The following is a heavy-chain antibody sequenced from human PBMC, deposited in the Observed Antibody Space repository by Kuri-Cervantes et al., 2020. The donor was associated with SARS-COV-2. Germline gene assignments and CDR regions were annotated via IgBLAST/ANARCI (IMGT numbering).Heavy chain of an antibody. V-gene: IGHV3-7*01. CDR2: IDQEGGAN. D-gene: IGHD1-26*01. CDR1: GFSFSSNW. Sequence: GGSLRLSCAASGFSFSSNWMTWVRQAPGKGLEWVALIDQEGGANYYVDSVKGRFTVSRDNAKNSLFLQMNSLRAEDTAVYYCASERWELSWFDPWGQGTLVTVSS. J-gene: IGHJ5*02. CDR3: ASERWELSWFDP.